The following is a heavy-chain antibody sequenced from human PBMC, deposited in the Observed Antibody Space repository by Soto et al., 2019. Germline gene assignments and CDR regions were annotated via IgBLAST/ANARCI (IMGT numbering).Heavy chain of an antibody. D-gene: IGHD2-2*01. CDR1: GYTLTELS. CDR2: FDPEDGET. J-gene: IGHJ3*02. V-gene: IGHV1-24*01. Sequence: QVQLVQSGAEVKKPGASVKVSCKVSGYTLTELSMHWVRQAPGKGLEWMGGFDPEDGETIYAQKFQGRVTMTEDTSTDTAYMELSSLRSEDTAVYYCATRGTRYCSSTSCLRGAFDIWGQGTMVTVSS. CDR3: ATRGTRYCSSTSCLRGAFDI.